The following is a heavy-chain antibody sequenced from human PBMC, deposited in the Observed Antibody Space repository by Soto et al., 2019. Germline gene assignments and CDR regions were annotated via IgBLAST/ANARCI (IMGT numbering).Heavy chain of an antibody. D-gene: IGHD4-17*01. J-gene: IGHJ4*02. V-gene: IGHV3-23*01. CDR3: ALRGATVVTQEVAY. CDR2: ISGSGGST. CDR1: GFTFSSYA. Sequence: GGSLRLSCAASGFTFSSYAMSWVRQAPGKGLEWVSAISGSGGSTCYADSVKGRFTISRDNSKNTLYLQMNSLRAEDTAVYYCALRGATVVTQEVAYWGQGTLVTVSS.